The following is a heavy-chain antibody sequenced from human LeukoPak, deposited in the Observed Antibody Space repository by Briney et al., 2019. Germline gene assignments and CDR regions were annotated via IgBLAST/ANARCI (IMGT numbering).Heavy chain of an antibody. CDR1: GYTFTSYY. CDR3: ARGNYAEYYYYYMDV. V-gene: IGHV1-46*01. D-gene: IGHD1-7*01. J-gene: IGHJ6*03. Sequence: ASVKVSCKASGYTFTSYYMHWVRQAPGQGLEWMGIINPSGGSTSYAQKFQGRVTMTGDMSTSTVYMELSSLRSEDTAVYYCARGNYAEYYYYYMDVWGKGTTVTVSS. CDR2: INPSGGST.